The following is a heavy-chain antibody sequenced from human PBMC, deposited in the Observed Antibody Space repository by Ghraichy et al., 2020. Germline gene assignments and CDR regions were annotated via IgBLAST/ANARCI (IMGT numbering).Heavy chain of an antibody. CDR2: IYSGGSK. CDR3: ASVIAAAGTVLVAFDI. Sequence: GGSLRLSCAASGFTVSSNYMSWVRQAPGKGLEWVSVIYSGGSKYYADSVKGRFTISRDNSKNTLYLQMNSLRAEDTAVYYCASVIAAAGTVLVAFDIWGQGTMVTVSS. CDR1: GFTVSSNY. D-gene: IGHD6-13*01. V-gene: IGHV3-53*01. J-gene: IGHJ3*02.